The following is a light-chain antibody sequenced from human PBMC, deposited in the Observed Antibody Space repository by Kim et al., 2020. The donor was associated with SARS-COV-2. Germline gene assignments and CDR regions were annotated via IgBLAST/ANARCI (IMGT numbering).Light chain of an antibody. Sequence: GQSVPISCTGTSSDVGGYNYVSWYQQHPGKVPKVTIYEVSKRPSGVPDRFSGSKSGNTASLTVSGLQPEDEGDYYCSSFAGGNRVVFGGGTQLTVL. CDR2: EVS. CDR3: SSFAGGNRVV. V-gene: IGLV2-8*01. J-gene: IGLJ2*01. CDR1: SSDVGGYNY.